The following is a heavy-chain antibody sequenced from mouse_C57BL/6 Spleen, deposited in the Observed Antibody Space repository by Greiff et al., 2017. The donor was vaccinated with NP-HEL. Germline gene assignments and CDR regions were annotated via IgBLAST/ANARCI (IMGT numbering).Heavy chain of an antibody. J-gene: IGHJ3*01. CDR1: GYSITSGYY. CDR2: ISYDGSN. V-gene: IGHV3-6*01. Sequence: DVKLQESGPGLVKPSQSLSLTCSVTGYSITSGYYWNWIRQFPGNKLEWMGYISYDGSNNYNPSLKNRISITRDTSKNQFFLKLNSVTTEDTATYYCARDPVYSNPFAYWGQGTLVTVSA. CDR3: ARDPVYSNPFAY. D-gene: IGHD2-5*01.